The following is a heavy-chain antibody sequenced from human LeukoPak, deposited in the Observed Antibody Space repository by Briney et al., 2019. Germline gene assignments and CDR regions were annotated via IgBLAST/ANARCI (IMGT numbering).Heavy chain of an antibody. D-gene: IGHD3-22*01. CDR1: GFTFSGSA. CDR2: IRDKANSYAT. J-gene: IGHJ5*02. V-gene: IGHV3-73*01. CDR3: AKLLSSGSYSSHWFDP. Sequence: GGSLRLSCAASGFTFSGSAIHWVRQASGKGLEWVGRIRDKANSYATAYIASVKGRFTISRDDSKNTAYLQMSSLKASDTAMYYCAKLLSSGSYSSHWFDPWGQGTLVTVSS.